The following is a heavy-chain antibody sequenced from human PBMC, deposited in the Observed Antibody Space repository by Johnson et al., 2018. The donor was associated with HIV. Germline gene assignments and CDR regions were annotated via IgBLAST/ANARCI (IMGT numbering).Heavy chain of an antibody. CDR3: ARDPTTQNSRLTGDFGAFDI. CDR2: FYRNGGST. Sequence: EVQLVESGGGVVRPGGSLRLSCEASGFIVDDYDMSWVRQVPGKGLEWVSGFYRNGGSTDYAASVKGRFPISRDYAKNSLYLQMNSLKVEDTALYYCARDPTTQNSRLTGDFGAFDIWGQGTMVIVSS. J-gene: IGHJ3*02. D-gene: IGHD7-27*01. CDR1: GFIVDDYD. V-gene: IGHV3-20*04.